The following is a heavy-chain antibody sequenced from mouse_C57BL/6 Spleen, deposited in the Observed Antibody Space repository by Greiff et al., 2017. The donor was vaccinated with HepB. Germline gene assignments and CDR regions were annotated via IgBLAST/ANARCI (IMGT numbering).Heavy chain of an antibody. J-gene: IGHJ3*01. CDR3: TGDDYDEESGFAY. D-gene: IGHD2-4*01. Sequence: VQLQQSGTVLARPGASVKMSCKTSGYTFTSYWMHWVKQRPGQGLEWIGAIYPGNSDTSYNQKFKGKAKLTAVTSASTAYMELSSLTNEDSAVYYCTGDDYDEESGFAYWGQGTLVTVSA. CDR2: IYPGNSDT. CDR1: GYTFTSYW. V-gene: IGHV1-5*01.